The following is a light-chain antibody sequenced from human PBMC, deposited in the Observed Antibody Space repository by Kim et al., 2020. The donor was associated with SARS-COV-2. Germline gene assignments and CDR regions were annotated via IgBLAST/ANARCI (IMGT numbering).Light chain of an antibody. CDR2: AVS. CDR3: SSYTRSSTNYV. V-gene: IGLV2-14*03. Sequence: QSITISCTGTSSDVGSYNYVSWYQQHPGKAPKLMIYAVSNRPSGVSNRFSGSKSGNTASLTISGPQAEDEADYYCSSYTRSSTNYVFGTGTKVTVL. CDR1: SSDVGSYNY. J-gene: IGLJ1*01.